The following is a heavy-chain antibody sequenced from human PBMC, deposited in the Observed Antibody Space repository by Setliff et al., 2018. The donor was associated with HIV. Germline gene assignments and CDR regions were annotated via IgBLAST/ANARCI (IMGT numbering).Heavy chain of an antibody. J-gene: IGHJ4*02. CDR2: IYIGST. V-gene: IGHV4-4*08. CDR1: GGSISSYY. CDR3: ARTYSSSWYSSHLWVDY. D-gene: IGHD6-13*01. Sequence: SETLSLTCTVSGGSISSYYWSWIRQPPGKGLEWIGHIYIGSTNYNPSLKSRVTISADTSKNQLSLKLSSVTAADTAVYYCARTYSSSWYSSHLWVDYWGQGTLVTVSS.